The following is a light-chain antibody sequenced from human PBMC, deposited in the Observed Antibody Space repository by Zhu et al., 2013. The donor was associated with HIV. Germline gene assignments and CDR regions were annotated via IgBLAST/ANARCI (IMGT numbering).Light chain of an antibody. Sequence: DIQMTQSPSSVSASVGDRVTITCRASQDIRSALGWYQQKPGRAPKLLIYAASSLQSGVPSRFSGSGSGTDFTLTISSLQPEDFATYYCQQSYSIPHTFGQGTKLEIK. J-gene: IGKJ2*01. V-gene: IGKV1-12*01. CDR1: QDIRSA. CDR3: QQSYSIPHT. CDR2: AAS.